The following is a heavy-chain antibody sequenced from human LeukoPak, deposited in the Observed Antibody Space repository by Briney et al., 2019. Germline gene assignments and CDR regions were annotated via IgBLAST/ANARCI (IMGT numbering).Heavy chain of an antibody. D-gene: IGHD1-1*01. CDR3: ARGPELERFDY. CDR2: IIPIFGTA. Sequence: GASVTVSCKSSGGTFISYIISWVRQAPGQGLEWMGGIIPIFGTANYAQKFQGRVTITTDESTSTAYMELSSLRSEDTAVYYCARGPELERFDYWGQGTLVTVSS. J-gene: IGHJ4*02. V-gene: IGHV1-69*05. CDR1: GGTFISYI.